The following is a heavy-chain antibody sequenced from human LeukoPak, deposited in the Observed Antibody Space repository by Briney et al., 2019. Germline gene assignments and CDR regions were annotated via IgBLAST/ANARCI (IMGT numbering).Heavy chain of an antibody. V-gene: IGHV4-39*01. D-gene: IGHD6-19*01. CDR3: VFFRQWPY. Sequence: PSETLSLTCTVSGGSISSSSYYWGWIRQPPGKGLEWIGSIYYSGSTYYNPSLKSRVTISVDTSKNQFSLKLSSVTAAGTAVYYCVFFRQWPYWGQGTLVTVSS. CDR2: IYYSGST. J-gene: IGHJ4*02. CDR1: GGSISSSSYY.